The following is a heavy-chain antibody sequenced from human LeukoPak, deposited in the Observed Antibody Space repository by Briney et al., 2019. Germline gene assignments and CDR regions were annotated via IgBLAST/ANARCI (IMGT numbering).Heavy chain of an antibody. Sequence: PSETLSLTCAVYGVSFSGYYWSWIRQPPGKGLEWIGEINHSGSTNYNPSLKSRVTISVDTSKNQFSLKLSSVTAADTAVYYCARARRGSGRTKYYYYYYYGMDVWGQGTTVTVSS. CDR3: ARARRGSGRTKYYYYYYYGMDV. D-gene: IGHD3-10*01. CDR2: INHSGST. J-gene: IGHJ6*02. V-gene: IGHV4-34*01. CDR1: GVSFSGYY.